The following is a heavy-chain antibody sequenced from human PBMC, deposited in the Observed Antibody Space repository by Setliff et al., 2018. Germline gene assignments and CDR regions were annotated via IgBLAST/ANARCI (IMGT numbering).Heavy chain of an antibody. Sequence: KTSETLSLTCTVSGGSISSYYWSWIRQPPGKGLEWIGYVHFTGSTNYDPSLKSRVSMSVDSSKNQFSLKLSSVTAADTAVYYCARGGTYRYFDYWGQGALVTVSS. CDR3: ARGGTYRYFDY. CDR2: VHFTGST. J-gene: IGHJ4*02. V-gene: IGHV4-59*01. CDR1: GGSISSYY.